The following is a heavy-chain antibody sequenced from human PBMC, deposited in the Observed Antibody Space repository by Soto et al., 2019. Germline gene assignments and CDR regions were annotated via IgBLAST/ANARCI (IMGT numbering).Heavy chain of an antibody. Sequence: ASGTLSLTCTVSGGSISPYYWSWIRQPPGKGLEWVGYIYYGGSTSYNPSLKSRITISLETSKSQISLRLSSVTAADTAVYYCARGGRRSPGMDVWGQGTTVTVS. CDR1: GGSISPYY. V-gene: IGHV4-59*08. D-gene: IGHD3-16*01. J-gene: IGHJ6*02. CDR2: IYYGGST. CDR3: ARGGRRSPGMDV.